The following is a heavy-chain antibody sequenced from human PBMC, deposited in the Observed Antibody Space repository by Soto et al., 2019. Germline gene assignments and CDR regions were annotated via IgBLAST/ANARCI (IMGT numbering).Heavy chain of an antibody. CDR1: GFSLSTSGVG. Sequence: SGPTLVNPTQTLTLTCTFSGFSLSTSGVGVGWIRQPPGKALEWLALIYWNDDKRYSPSLKSRLTITKDTSKNQVVLTMTNMDPVDTATYYCAHIDYRDSSSWYVLEYWGQGTLVTVSS. V-gene: IGHV2-5*01. J-gene: IGHJ4*02. D-gene: IGHD6-13*01. CDR2: IYWNDDK. CDR3: AHIDYRDSSSWYVLEY.